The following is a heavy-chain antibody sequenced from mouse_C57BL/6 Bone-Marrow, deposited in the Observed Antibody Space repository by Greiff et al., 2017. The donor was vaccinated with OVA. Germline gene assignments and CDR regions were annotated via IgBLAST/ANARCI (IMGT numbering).Heavy chain of an antibody. J-gene: IGHJ2*01. CDR2: ISPSSGYT. CDR3: VRDWYHADY. Sequence: VQVVESGAALARPGASVKMSCKASGYTFTISTMHWVKQRPGQGLEWIGYISPSSGYTKYNQKFKDKATLTAEKSSRTAHMILSSLTSEDYAFYYCVRDWYHADYWGQGTTLTGSA. V-gene: IGHV1-4*01. D-gene: IGHD1-1*02. CDR1: GYTFTIST.